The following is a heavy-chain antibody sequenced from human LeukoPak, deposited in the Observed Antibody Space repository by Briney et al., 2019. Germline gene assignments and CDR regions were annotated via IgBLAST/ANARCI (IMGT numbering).Heavy chain of an antibody. D-gene: IGHD6-19*01. CDR3: ARRGRIAVTNYGMDV. Sequence: GESLKISCKGSGYSFTSYWIGWVRQLPGKGLEWMGIIYPGDSDTRYSPSFQGQVTISADKSISTAYLQWSSLKASDTAMYYCARRGRIAVTNYGMDVWGQGTTVTVSS. CDR2: IYPGDSDT. V-gene: IGHV5-51*01. CDR1: GYSFTSYW. J-gene: IGHJ6*02.